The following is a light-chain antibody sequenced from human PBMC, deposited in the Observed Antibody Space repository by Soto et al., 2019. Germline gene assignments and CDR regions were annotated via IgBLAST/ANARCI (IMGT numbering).Light chain of an antibody. J-gene: IGKJ1*01. Sequence: DIVLTQSPDSVAVSLGERATINCKSSQSVLFSINQKNYLAWYHQKPGQPPKLLIYWASIRESGVPTRFSGNGSGTNFTLTISSLQAEDAAVYYCQQYYTPPPTFGLGTKVEVK. CDR1: QSVLFSINQKNY. CDR2: WAS. V-gene: IGKV4-1*01. CDR3: QQYYTPPPT.